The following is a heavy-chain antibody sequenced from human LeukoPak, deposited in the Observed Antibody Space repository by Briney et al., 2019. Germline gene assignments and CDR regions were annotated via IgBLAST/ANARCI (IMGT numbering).Heavy chain of an antibody. Sequence: GGSLRLSCAASGFTFSSYSMNWVRQAPGKGLEWVSYISSSSSTIYYADSVEGRFTISRDNAKNSLYLQMNSLRAEDTAVYYCARDIVTMVRGVEDYWGQGTLVTVSS. D-gene: IGHD3-10*01. CDR1: GFTFSSYS. V-gene: IGHV3-48*04. CDR2: ISSSSSTI. J-gene: IGHJ4*02. CDR3: ARDIVTMVRGVEDY.